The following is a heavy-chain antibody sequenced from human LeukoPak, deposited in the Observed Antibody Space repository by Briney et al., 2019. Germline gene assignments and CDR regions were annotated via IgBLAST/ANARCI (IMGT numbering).Heavy chain of an antibody. CDR2: ICVSGGST. CDR3: AKDRLVTVTPLVCP. J-gene: IGHJ5*02. Sequence: GGSLRLSCAASGFTFSSYAMSWVRPAPGKGLEWVSAICVSGGSTNYADSVKGRFTISRVNSKNTLYLQMNSLRAEDTAVYYCAKDRLVTVTPLVCPWGQGTLVTVSS. V-gene: IGHV3-23*01. D-gene: IGHD4-17*01. CDR1: GFTFSSYA.